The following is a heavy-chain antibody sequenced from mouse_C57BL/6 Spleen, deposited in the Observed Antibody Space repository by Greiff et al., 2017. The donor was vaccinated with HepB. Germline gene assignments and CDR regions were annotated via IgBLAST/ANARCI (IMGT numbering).Heavy chain of an antibody. CDR2: ISSGGSYT. CDR3: ARGVVASPYYFDY. V-gene: IGHV5-6*02. J-gene: IGHJ2*01. Sequence: EVKLMESGGDLVKPGGSLKLSCAASGFTFSSYGMSWVRQTPDKRLEWVATISSGGSYTYYPDSVKGRFTISRDNAKNTLYLQMSSLKSEDTAMYYCARGVVASPYYFDYWGQGTTLTVSS. CDR1: GFTFSSYG. D-gene: IGHD1-1*01.